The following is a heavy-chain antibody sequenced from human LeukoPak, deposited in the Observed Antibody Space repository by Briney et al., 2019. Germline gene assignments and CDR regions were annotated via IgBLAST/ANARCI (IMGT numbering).Heavy chain of an antibody. CDR3: ARVRLWFGRYFDY. CDR1: GYTFTSYG. J-gene: IGHJ4*02. V-gene: IGHV1-69*05. CDR2: IIPIFGTA. Sequence: SVKVSCKASGYTFTSYGISWVRQAPGQGLEWMGGIIPIFGTANYAQKFQGRVTITTDESTSTAYMELSSLRSEDTAVYYCARVRLWFGRYFDYWGQGTLVTVSS. D-gene: IGHD3-10*01.